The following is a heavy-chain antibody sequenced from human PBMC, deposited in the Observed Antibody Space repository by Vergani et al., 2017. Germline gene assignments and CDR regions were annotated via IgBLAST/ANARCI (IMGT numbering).Heavy chain of an antibody. J-gene: IGHJ4*02. V-gene: IGHV3-48*01. D-gene: IGHD2-8*01. CDR1: GFTFSSYA. CDR2: ISGSSSSTI. CDR3: ARDGVYRKEGIDY. Sequence: EVQLLESGGGLVQPGGSLRLSCAASGFTFSSYAMSWVRQAPGKGLEWVSAISGSSSSTIYYADSVKGRFTISRDNAKNSLYLQMNSLRAEDTAVYYCARDGVYRKEGIDYWGQGTLVTVSS.